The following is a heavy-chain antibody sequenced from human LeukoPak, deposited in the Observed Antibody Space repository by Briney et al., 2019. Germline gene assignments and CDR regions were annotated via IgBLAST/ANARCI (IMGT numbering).Heavy chain of an antibody. CDR2: ISGSGGST. CDR3: ARRDYYEALGAGPESAGIDY. V-gene: IGHV3-23*01. Sequence: PGGSLRLSCAASGFTFSSYAMSWVRQAPGKGLEWVSAISGSGGSTYYADSVKGRFTISRDNSKNTLYLQMNSLRAEDTAVYYCARRDYYEALGAGPESAGIDYWGQGTLVTVSS. CDR1: GFTFSSYA. D-gene: IGHD3-22*01. J-gene: IGHJ4*02.